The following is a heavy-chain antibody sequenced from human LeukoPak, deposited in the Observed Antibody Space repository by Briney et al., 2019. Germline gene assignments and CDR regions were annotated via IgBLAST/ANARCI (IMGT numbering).Heavy chain of an antibody. Sequence: GGSLRLSCAASGFTFSTYSINWVRQAPGKGLEWVSYISSTYDIYYADSVRGRFTISRDNAKNSPYLQMNSLSAEDTAMYYCARDHNWGFDYWGQGTLVTVSS. D-gene: IGHD7-27*01. J-gene: IGHJ4*02. CDR1: GFTFSTYS. CDR2: ISSTYDI. V-gene: IGHV3-48*01. CDR3: ARDHNWGFDY.